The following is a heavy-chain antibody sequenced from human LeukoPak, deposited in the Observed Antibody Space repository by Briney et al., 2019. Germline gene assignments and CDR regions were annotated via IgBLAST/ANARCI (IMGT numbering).Heavy chain of an antibody. CDR1: GFTFSNYG. D-gene: IGHD4-11*01. CDR3: ARELQALDY. J-gene: IGHJ4*02. CDR2: ISYDGSNK. Sequence: GGSLRLSCAASGFTFSNYGMHWVRRAPGKGLEWVAVISYDGSNKYYADSVKGRFTISRDNSKNTLYLQMNSLRAEDTAVYYCARELQALDYWGQGTLVTVSS. V-gene: IGHV3-30*19.